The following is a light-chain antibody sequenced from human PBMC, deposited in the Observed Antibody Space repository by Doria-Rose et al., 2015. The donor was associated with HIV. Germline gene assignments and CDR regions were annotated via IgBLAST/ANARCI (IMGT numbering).Light chain of an antibody. J-gene: IGKJ1*01. Sequence: TQSPGTLSLSPEERATLSCRASQSFSSTYLASYQQKPGQAPSLLIYDGSTRATGIPDRFSASGSGTDFTLTINRLEPEDFALYYCHQYGTSWTFGQGTKVEI. CDR3: HQYGTSWT. V-gene: IGKV3-20*01. CDR1: QSFSSTY. CDR2: DGS.